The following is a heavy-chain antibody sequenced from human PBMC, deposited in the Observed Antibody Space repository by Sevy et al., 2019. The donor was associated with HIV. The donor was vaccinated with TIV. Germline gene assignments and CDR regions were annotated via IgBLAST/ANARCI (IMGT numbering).Heavy chain of an antibody. J-gene: IGHJ4*02. CDR3: ARNLLGYDSSGSSGY. CDR2: INWNGGST. CDR1: GFTFDDYG. V-gene: IGHV3-20*04. Sequence: GGSLRLSCAASGFTFDDYGMSWVRQAPGKGLEWVSGINWNGGSTGYADSVKGRFTISRDNAKNSLYLQMNSLRAEDTALYYCARNLLGYDSSGSSGYWGQRTLVTVSS. D-gene: IGHD3-22*01.